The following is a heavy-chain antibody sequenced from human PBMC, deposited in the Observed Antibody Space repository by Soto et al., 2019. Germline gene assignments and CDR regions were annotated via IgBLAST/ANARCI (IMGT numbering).Heavy chain of an antibody. CDR1: GDSVSSNSAA. Sequence: PAQTLSLTCAISGDSVSSNSAAWNWIRQSPSRGLEWLGRTYYRSKWYNDYAVSVKSRITINPDTSKNQFSLQLNSVTPEDTAVYYCARAVTYYYDSSGPAAVDAVDICGQGTIVTVSS. D-gene: IGHD3-22*01. CDR3: ARAVTYYYDSSGPAAVDAVDI. J-gene: IGHJ3*02. V-gene: IGHV6-1*01. CDR2: TYYRSKWYN.